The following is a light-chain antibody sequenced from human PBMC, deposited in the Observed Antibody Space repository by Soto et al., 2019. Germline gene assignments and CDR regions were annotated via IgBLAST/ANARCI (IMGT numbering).Light chain of an antibody. CDR2: GAS. V-gene: IGKV3-15*01. CDR1: QSVSSN. CDR3: QQDNNWPWT. J-gene: IGKJ1*01. Sequence: HSPAHVSLSPGERATLSCRASQSVSSNLAWYQQKPGQAPRLLIYGASTRATGIPARFSGSGSGTEFTLTISSLQSEDFAVYYCQQDNNWPWTFGQGTKVDTK.